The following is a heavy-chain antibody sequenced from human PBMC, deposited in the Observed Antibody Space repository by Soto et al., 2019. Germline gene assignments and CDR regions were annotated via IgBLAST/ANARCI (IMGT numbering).Heavy chain of an antibody. CDR2: IYSSGTT. CDR3: ARVPVAGVNWFAP. CDR1: DDSISSGGYY. J-gene: IGHJ5*01. V-gene: IGHV4-61*08. Sequence: SETLSLTCTVSDDSISSGGYYWTWTRQPPGKRLEWIGYIYSSGTTNYNPSLKSRVTISVDTSKNQLSLKLSSVTAADTAVYYCARVPVAGVNWFAPWGQGTTVTVSS. D-gene: IGHD6-19*01.